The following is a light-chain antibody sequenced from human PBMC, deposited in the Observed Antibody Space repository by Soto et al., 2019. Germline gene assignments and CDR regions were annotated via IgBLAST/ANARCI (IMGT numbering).Light chain of an antibody. CDR1: SSSIGSNT. J-gene: IGLJ2*01. CDR3: AAWDDILNGVL. Sequence: QSVLTRPPSASGTPGQRVIISCSGSSSSIGSNTVNWYQQIPGTAPKLLIYSYNQRPSGVPDRFSGSKSDTSASLAISGLQSEDEAEYYCAAWDDILNGVLFGGGTKLTVL. CDR2: SYN. V-gene: IGLV1-44*01.